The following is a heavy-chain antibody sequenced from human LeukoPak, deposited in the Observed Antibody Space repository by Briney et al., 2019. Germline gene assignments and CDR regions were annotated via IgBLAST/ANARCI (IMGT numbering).Heavy chain of an antibody. Sequence: SETLSLTCAVYGGSFSGYYWSWIRQPPGKGLEWIGYIYYSGSTNYNPSLKSRVTISVDTSKNQFSLKLSSVTAADTAVYYCARNYDSSGYYPYWYFDLWGRGTLVTVSS. CDR1: GGSFSGYY. CDR2: IYYSGST. J-gene: IGHJ2*01. D-gene: IGHD3-22*01. CDR3: ARNYDSSGYYPYWYFDL. V-gene: IGHV4-59*01.